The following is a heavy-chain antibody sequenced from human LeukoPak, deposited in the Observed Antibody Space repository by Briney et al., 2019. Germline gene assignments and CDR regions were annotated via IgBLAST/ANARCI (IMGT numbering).Heavy chain of an antibody. CDR3: AGSYCGGDCKRYYYYYYMDV. V-gene: IGHV4-59*01. J-gene: IGHJ6*03. CDR2: IYYSGST. Sequence: PSETLSLTCTVSGGSISSYYWSWIRQPPGKGLEWFGYIYYSGSTNSHPSLKSRVTISVDTSKNQFSLKLSSVTAADTAVYYCAGSYCGGDCKRYYYYYYMDVWGKGTTVTVSS. D-gene: IGHD2-21*02. CDR1: GGSISSYY.